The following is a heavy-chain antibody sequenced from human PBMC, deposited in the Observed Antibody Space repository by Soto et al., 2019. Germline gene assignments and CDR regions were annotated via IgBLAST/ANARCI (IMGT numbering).Heavy chain of an antibody. D-gene: IGHD6-19*01. Sequence: VQLVESGGGVVQPGRSLRLSCAASGFTFSDYAMHWVRQAPGKGLEWVAVVSHDGRNTHYADSVKGRVTISRDSSNNTVSLEMTSLRAEDTAVYYFAKGGRQWLVTSDFNYWGQGALVTVSS. CDR3: AKGGRQWLVTSDFNY. V-gene: IGHV3-30*18. CDR2: VSHDGRNT. J-gene: IGHJ4*02. CDR1: GFTFSDYA.